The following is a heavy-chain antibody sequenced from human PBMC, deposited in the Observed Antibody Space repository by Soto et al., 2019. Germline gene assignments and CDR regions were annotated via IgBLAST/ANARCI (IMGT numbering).Heavy chain of an antibody. J-gene: IGHJ6*02. CDR1: GGSISSYY. CDR2: IYYSGST. CDR3: ARSYGSGSYYDYYYGMDV. Sequence: KPSETLSLTCTVSGGSISSYYWSWIRQPPGKGLEWIGYIYYSGSTNYNPSLQSRVTMSVDTSKNQFSLKLNSVTAADTAVYYCARSYGSGSYYDYYYGMDVWGQGTTVTVSS. V-gene: IGHV4-59*01. D-gene: IGHD3-10*01.